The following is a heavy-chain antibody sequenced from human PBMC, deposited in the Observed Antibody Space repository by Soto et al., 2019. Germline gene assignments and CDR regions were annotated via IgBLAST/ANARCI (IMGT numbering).Heavy chain of an antibody. CDR2: IRSKAYGGTT. CDR1: GFTFGDYA. CDR3: TREYCSGGSCYGDDAFDI. D-gene: IGHD2-15*01. V-gene: IGHV3-49*03. Sequence: SGGSLRLSCTASGFTFGDYAMSWFRQAPGKGLEWVGFIRSKAYGGTTEYAASVKGRFTISRDDSKSIAYLQMNSLKTEDTAVYYCTREYCSGGSCYGDDAFDIWGQGTMVTVSS. J-gene: IGHJ3*02.